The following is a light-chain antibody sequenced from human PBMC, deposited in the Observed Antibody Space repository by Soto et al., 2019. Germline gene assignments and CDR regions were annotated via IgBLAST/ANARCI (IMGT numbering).Light chain of an antibody. J-gene: IGKJ1*01. V-gene: IGKV3-15*01. Sequence: PGERATLSCRASETVATNLAWYQQKPGQAPRLLISGASTRAAGISDRFRGSGSGTEFTLTISSLRSEDSAIYYCQQYFEWPPMTFGQGTKVDIK. CDR2: GAS. CDR1: ETVATN. CDR3: QQYFEWPPMT.